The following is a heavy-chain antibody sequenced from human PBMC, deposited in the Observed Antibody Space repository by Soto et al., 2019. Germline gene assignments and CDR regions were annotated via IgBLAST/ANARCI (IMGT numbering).Heavy chain of an antibody. CDR1: GGSISSYY. V-gene: IGHV4-59*01. Sequence: SETLSLTCTVSGGSISSYYWSWIRQPPGKGLEWIGYIYYSGSTNYNPSLKSRVTISVDTSKNQFSLKLSSVTAADTAVYYCARGYSSSWYYVLDYWGQGTLVTVSS. D-gene: IGHD6-13*01. CDR3: ARGYSSSWYYVLDY. CDR2: IYYSGST. J-gene: IGHJ4*02.